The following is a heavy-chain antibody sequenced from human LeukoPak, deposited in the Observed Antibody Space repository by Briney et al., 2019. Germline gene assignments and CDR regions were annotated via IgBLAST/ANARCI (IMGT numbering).Heavy chain of an antibody. CDR3: ARDSSGWYYFDD. CDR2: ISDDGNNK. CDR1: GFTFTNFA. V-gene: IGHV3-30*03. J-gene: IGHJ4*02. D-gene: IGHD6-19*01. Sequence: GGSLRLSCAASGFTFTNFAMHWVRQAPGKGLEWVTVISDDGNNKYFADSVKGRFTISRDNYKNTLYLQMNSLRAEDTAVYYCARDSSGWYYFDDWGQGTLVTVSS.